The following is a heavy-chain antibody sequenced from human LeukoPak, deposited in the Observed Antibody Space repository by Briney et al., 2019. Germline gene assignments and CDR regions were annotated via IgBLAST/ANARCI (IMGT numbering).Heavy chain of an antibody. CDR1: GFPFSNYG. CDR3: ATYSSLNRREFQY. CDR2: IKTDGSEK. Sequence: LVESGGGLVQPGGSLRLSCAASGFPFSNYGMHWVRQAPGKGLQWVANIKTDGSEKYYVDSVKGRFTISRDNAKNSLYLQMNSLRAEDTAVYYCATYSSLNRREFQYWGQGTLLTVSS. J-gene: IGHJ1*01. D-gene: IGHD3-22*01. V-gene: IGHV3-7*01.